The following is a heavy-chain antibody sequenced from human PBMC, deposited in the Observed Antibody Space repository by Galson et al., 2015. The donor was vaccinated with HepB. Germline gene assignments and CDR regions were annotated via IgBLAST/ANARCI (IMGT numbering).Heavy chain of an antibody. Sequence: SLRLSCAASGFTFSSYGMHWVRQAPGKGLEWVAVISYDGTSKYYADSVKGRFTISRDNSKNTLHLQMNSLRAEDTALYYCARGADWNSSDYWGQGTLVTVSS. V-gene: IGHV3-30*19. D-gene: IGHD2-21*01. CDR1: GFTFSSYG. CDR2: ISYDGTSK. J-gene: IGHJ4*02. CDR3: ARGADWNSSDY.